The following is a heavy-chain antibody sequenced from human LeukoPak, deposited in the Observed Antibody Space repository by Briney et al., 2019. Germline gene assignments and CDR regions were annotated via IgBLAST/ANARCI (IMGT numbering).Heavy chain of an antibody. CDR1: GGSISSYY. CDR2: IYYSGST. CDR3: ARHKWSLSLDV. V-gene: IGHV4-59*08. D-gene: IGHD2-15*01. J-gene: IGHJ6*02. Sequence: SETLSLTWTVSGGSISSYYWSWIRQPPGKGLEWIGYIYYSGSTNYNPSLKSRVTISVDTSKNQFSLKLSSVTAADTAVYYCARHKWSLSLDVWGQGTTVTVSS.